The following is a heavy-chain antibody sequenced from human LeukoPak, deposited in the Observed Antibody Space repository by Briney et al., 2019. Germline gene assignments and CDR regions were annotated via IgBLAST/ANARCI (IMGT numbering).Heavy chain of an antibody. CDR1: GFTFSSYS. Sequence: KTGGSLRLSCAASGFTFSSYSMNSVRQAPGKGLEWVSSISSSSSYIYYADSVKGRFTISRDNAKNSLYLQMNSLRAEDTAVYYCARDGTVTTAPFDYWGQGTLVTVSS. J-gene: IGHJ4*02. D-gene: IGHD4-17*01. V-gene: IGHV3-21*01. CDR2: ISSSSSYI. CDR3: ARDGTVTTAPFDY.